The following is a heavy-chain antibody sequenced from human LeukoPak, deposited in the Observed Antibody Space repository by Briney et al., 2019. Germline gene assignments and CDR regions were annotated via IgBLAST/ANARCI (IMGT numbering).Heavy chain of an antibody. J-gene: IGHJ6*03. D-gene: IGHD2-2*01. V-gene: IGHV3-30-3*01. Sequence: PGRSLRLSCTASGFTFSSYAMHWVRQAPGKGLEWVAIISYDGSNKYYADSVKGRFTISRDNSKNTLYLQMNRLRAEDTAVYYCARVTRMVVVVPAANEPSYYYYYVDVWGKGTTVTVSS. CDR1: GFTFSSYA. CDR2: ISYDGSNK. CDR3: ARVTRMVVVVPAANEPSYYYYYVDV.